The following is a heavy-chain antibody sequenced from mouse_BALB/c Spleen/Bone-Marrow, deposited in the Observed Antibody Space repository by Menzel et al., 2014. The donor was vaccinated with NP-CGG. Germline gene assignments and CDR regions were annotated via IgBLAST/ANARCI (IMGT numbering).Heavy chain of an antibody. CDR1: GFNIKDYY. Sequence: EVQRVESGAELVGSGASVKLSCTASGFNIKDYYMHWVKQRPEQGLEWIGWIDPENGDTEYAPKFQGKATMTADTSSNTAYLQLSSLTSEDTAVYYCNRYDWYFDVWGAGTTVTVSS. J-gene: IGHJ1*01. V-gene: IGHV14-4*02. D-gene: IGHD2-14*01. CDR3: NRYDWYFDV. CDR2: IDPENGDT.